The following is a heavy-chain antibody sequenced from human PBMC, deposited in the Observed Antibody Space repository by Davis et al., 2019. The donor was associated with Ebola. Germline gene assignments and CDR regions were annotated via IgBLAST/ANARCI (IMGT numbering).Heavy chain of an antibody. Sequence: GESLKISCAASGFTFSSYAMSWVRQAPGKGLEWVSAISGSGGSTYYADSVKGRFTISRDNSKNTLHLQMNSLRAEDTAVYYCAKGLISSGYCASDYWGQGTLVTVSS. J-gene: IGHJ4*02. CDR2: ISGSGGST. D-gene: IGHD3-22*01. CDR1: GFTFSSYA. V-gene: IGHV3-23*01. CDR3: AKGLISSGYCASDY.